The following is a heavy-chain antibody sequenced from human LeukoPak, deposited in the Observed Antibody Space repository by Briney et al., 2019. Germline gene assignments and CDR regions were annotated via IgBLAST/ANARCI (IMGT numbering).Heavy chain of an antibody. CDR2: ISAYNGNT. D-gene: IGHD3-22*01. J-gene: IGHJ5*02. V-gene: IGHV1-18*01. CDR3: ARGDSSGYYYGPLVDWFDP. Sequence: PAASVKVSCKASGYTFTSYGISWVRQAPGQGLEWMGWISAYNGNTNYAQKLQGRVTMTTDTSTSTAYMELRSLRSDDTAVYCCARGDSSGYYYGPLVDWFDPWGQGTLVTVSS. CDR1: GYTFTSYG.